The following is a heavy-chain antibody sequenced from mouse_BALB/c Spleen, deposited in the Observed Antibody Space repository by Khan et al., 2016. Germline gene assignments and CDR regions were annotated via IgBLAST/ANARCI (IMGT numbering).Heavy chain of an antibody. Sequence: EVQLQESGPDLVKPGASVKISCKASGYSFTGYYMYWVKQSPEKSLEWIGRINPNNGGSYSNQKFKGKAILTVDKSSSTAYMELRSLTSEDSAVYYCLRDAMDYWGQGTSVTVSS. CDR2: INPNNGGS. CDR1: GYSFTGYY. CDR3: LRDAMDY. D-gene: IGHD1-1*01. J-gene: IGHJ4*01. V-gene: IGHV1-26*01.